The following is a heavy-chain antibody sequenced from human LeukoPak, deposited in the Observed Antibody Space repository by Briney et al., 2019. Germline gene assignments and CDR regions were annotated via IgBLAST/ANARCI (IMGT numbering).Heavy chain of an antibody. V-gene: IGHV3-48*04. Sequence: GGPLRLSCAPSGFTFSNYSKNCVREATGKGLEGVSYISNSSSSIYYADSVKGRFTISRDNGKNTLYLQMNSLRAEDTAVYYCARVGGTVVNSRGNFDYWGQGTLVTVSS. CDR2: ISNSSSSI. J-gene: IGHJ4*02. CDR1: GFTFSNYS. CDR3: ARVGGTVVNSRGNFDY. D-gene: IGHD4-23*01.